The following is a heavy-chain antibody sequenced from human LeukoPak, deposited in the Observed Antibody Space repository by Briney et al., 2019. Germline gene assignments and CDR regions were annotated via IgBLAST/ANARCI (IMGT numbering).Heavy chain of an antibody. CDR2: ISTTGGGT. J-gene: IGHJ4*02. CDR1: GFTFSSYA. D-gene: IGHD2-2*01. V-gene: IGHV3-23*01. Sequence: GGSLRLSCAASGFTFSSYAMTWVRQAPGKGLEWVSAISTTGGGTYYADSVKGLFTISRDNSKNTLYLQMNSLRAEDTAVYSCAKDRGDCSSTSCYLSDWGQGTLVTVSS. CDR3: AKDRGDCSSTSCYLSD.